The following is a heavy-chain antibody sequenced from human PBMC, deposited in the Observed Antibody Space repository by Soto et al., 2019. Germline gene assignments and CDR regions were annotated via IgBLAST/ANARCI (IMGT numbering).Heavy chain of an antibody. CDR3: PRVIFCNGGSCYTGFDY. CDR1: GDSVSSNSAA. J-gene: IGHJ4*02. Sequence: PSQTLSLTCAISGDSVSSNSAAWNWVRQSPSRGLEWLGRTYYRSKWYNDYAVSVKSRITINPDTSKNQFSLQLNSVTPEDTAVYYCPRVIFCNGGSCYTGFDYCGQGPLVTVTS. D-gene: IGHD2-15*01. V-gene: IGHV6-1*01. CDR2: TYYRSKWYN.